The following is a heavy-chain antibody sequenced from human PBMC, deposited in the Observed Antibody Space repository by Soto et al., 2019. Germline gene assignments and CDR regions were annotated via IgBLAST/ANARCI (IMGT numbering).Heavy chain of an antibody. CDR3: ATYTAGLSIAVAGTAFDI. CDR1: GYTLTELS. V-gene: IGHV1-24*01. CDR2: FDPEDGET. D-gene: IGHD6-19*01. Sequence: QVQLVQSGAEVKKPGASVKVSCKVSGYTLTELSMHWVRQAPGKGLEWMGGFDPEDGETIYAQKFQGGVIMTEDTSIDSAYMELSSLRSEDTAVYYCATYTAGLSIAVAGTAFDIWGQGTMVTVSS. J-gene: IGHJ3*02.